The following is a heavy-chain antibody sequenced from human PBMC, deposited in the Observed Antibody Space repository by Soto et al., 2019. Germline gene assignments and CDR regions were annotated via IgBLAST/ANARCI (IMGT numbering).Heavy chain of an antibody. CDR1: GGSFSGYY. Sequence: SETLSLTCAVYGGSFSGYYWSWIRQPPGKGLEWIGEINHSGSTNYNPSLKSRVTISVDTSKNQFSLKLSSVTAADTAVYYCVSRATVTTLFDYWGQGTLVTVSS. CDR2: INHSGST. V-gene: IGHV4-34*01. J-gene: IGHJ4*02. D-gene: IGHD4-17*01. CDR3: VSRATVTTLFDY.